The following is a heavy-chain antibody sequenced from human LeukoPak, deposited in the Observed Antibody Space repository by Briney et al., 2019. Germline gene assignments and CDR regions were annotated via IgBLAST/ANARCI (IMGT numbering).Heavy chain of an antibody. V-gene: IGHV3-48*01. J-gene: IGHJ6*03. CDR2: ISSSSSAI. CDR3: AKDRCSNGIGCYYYYMDV. CDR1: GFTFSNYT. Sequence: PGGSLRLSCAASGFTFSNYTMNWVRQAPGKGLEWVSYISSSSSAIFYADSVKGRFSISRDSSKNILYLQMNNLRAEDTAVYYCAKDRCSNGIGCYYYYMDVWGKGTTVTISS. D-gene: IGHD2-8*01.